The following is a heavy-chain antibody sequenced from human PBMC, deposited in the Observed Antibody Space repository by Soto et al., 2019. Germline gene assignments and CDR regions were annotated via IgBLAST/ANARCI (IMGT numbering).Heavy chain of an antibody. CDR3: ARSDGYNFNWLDS. J-gene: IGHJ5*01. D-gene: IGHD2-21*01. Sequence: QVQLVQSGAEVKTPGASVKVSCKASGYTFATYDINWVRQAPGQGLEWMGWMNPNSGNTGYAQKFQGRLTMTRDPALSVADMELSSLRNEDTAVYYCARSDGYNFNWLDSWGQGTLVTVSA. CDR1: GYTFATYD. V-gene: IGHV1-8*01. CDR2: MNPNSGNT.